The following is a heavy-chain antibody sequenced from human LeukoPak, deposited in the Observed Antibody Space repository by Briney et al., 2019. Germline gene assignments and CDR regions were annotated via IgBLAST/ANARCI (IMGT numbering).Heavy chain of an antibody. CDR2: ISGGGGKT. CDR1: GINFSSYA. D-gene: IGHD3-10*01. Sequence: PGGSLRLSCAASGINFSSYAMSWVRQAPGKGLEWVSAISGGGGKTYHADSVKGRFTISRDNSKNTLYLQMNSLKTEDTAVYYCTTDIGPLWFGDVWGQGTLVTVSS. V-gene: IGHV3-23*01. J-gene: IGHJ4*02. CDR3: TTDIGPLWFGDV.